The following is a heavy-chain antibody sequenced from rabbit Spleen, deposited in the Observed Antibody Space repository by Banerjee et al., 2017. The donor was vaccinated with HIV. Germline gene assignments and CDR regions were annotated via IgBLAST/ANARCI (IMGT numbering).Heavy chain of an antibody. V-gene: IGHV1S7*01. Sequence: QLEESGGRLVQPGGSLTLSCKAYGFTISNYWMNWVRQAPGKGLEWIGIIYPITETTYYANWVNGRFSISSDKAQNTVDLQMNSLTAADTATYFCARDSGSNDYIDVYFNLWGPGTLVTVS. D-gene: IGHD8-1*01. CDR3: ARDSGSNDYIDVYFNL. J-gene: IGHJ4*01. CDR2: IYPITETT. CDR1: GFTISNYW.